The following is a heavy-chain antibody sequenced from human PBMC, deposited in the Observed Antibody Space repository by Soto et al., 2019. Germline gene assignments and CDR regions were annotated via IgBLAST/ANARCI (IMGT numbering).Heavy chain of an antibody. CDR2: ISSSSSYI. CDR1: GFTVSSYS. J-gene: IGHJ6*02. Sequence: LRLSCAASGFTVSSYSMNWVRQAPGKGLEWVSSISSSSSYIYYADSVKGRFTISRDNAKNSLYLQMNSLRAEDTAVYYCARDLVVYAGNYYYYGMDVWGQGTTVTVSS. V-gene: IGHV3-21*01. D-gene: IGHD2-8*02. CDR3: ARDLVVYAGNYYYYGMDV.